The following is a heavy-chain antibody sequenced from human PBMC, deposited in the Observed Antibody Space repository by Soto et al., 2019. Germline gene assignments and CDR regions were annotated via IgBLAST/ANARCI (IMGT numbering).Heavy chain of an antibody. CDR1: LFTFSTYA. CDR2: ISASGATT. V-gene: IGHV3-23*01. CDR3: AKLFLAHWWYTAD. D-gene: IGHD2-8*02. Sequence: LILYCAASLFTFSTYAMTWVRQAPGKGLQWVSAISASGATTYYADSVRGRFTISRDNDNNTLYLQMNSLRAEDTAVYYWAKLFLAHWWYTADWGQGALVTLAS. J-gene: IGHJ4*02.